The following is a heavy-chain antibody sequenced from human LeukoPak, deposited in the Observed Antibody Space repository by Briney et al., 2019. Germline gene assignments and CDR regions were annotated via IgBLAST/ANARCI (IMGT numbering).Heavy chain of an antibody. D-gene: IGHD3-16*01. CDR2: IFYSGGT. CDR3: ARFTPQGYGWGGYNRFDP. CDR1: GYSITSGYY. J-gene: IGHJ5*02. V-gene: IGHV4-38-2*02. Sequence: KPSETLSLTCSVSGYSITSGYYWGWIRQPPGKGLEWIGSIFYSGGTYYTPSLKSRVTVSVDTSKNQFSLKLSSVTAADTAVYYCARFTPQGYGWGGYNRFDPWGQGTLVTVSS.